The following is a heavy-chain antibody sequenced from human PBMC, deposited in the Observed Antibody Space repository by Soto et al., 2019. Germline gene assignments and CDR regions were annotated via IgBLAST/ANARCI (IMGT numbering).Heavy chain of an antibody. D-gene: IGHD6-13*01. CDR3: ARAQQLDSPYYYYYGMDV. V-gene: IGHV3-74*01. Sequence: PGGSLRLSCAASGFTFSSYWMHWVRQAPGKGLVWVSRINSDGSSTSYADSVKGRFTISRDNAKNTLYLQMNSLRAEDTAVYYCARAQQLDSPYYYYYGMDVWGQGTTVTVSS. CDR2: INSDGSST. CDR1: GFTFSSYW. J-gene: IGHJ6*02.